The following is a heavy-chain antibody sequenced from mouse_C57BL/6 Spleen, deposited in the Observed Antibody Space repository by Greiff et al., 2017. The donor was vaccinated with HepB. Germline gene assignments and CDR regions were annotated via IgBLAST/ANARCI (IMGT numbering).Heavy chain of an antibody. J-gene: IGHJ3*01. CDR3: ARGSYSNVPFAY. V-gene: IGHV1-52*01. D-gene: IGHD2-5*01. CDR2: IDPSDSET. Sequence: QVQLQQSGAELVRPGSSVKLSCKASGYTFTSYWMHWVKQRPIQGLEWIGNIDPSDSETHYNQKFKDKATLTVDKSSSTAYMQLSSLTSEDSAVYYCARGSYSNVPFAYWGQGTLVTVSA. CDR1: GYTFTSYW.